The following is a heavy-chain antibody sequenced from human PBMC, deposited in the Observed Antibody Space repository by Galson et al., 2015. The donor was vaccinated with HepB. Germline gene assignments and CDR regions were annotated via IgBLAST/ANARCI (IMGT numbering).Heavy chain of an antibody. V-gene: IGHV3-11*06. Sequence: SLRLSCAASGFTFSDYYMSWIRQAPGKGLEWLSYISASTIYTNYADSVKGRFTVSRDNAKNSLNLQMNSLRAEDTAVYYCARAADADYGGHTHFDSWGQGTLVAVSS. D-gene: IGHD4-23*01. CDR2: ISASTIYT. CDR1: GFTFSDYY. J-gene: IGHJ4*02. CDR3: ARAADADYGGHTHFDS.